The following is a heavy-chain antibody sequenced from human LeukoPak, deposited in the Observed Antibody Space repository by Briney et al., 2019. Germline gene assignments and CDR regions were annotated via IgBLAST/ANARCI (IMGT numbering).Heavy chain of an antibody. V-gene: IGHV5-51*01. Sequence: GESLKISCEGSGYSFSNYWIGWVRQMPGKGLEWMGIIYPGDYETRYSPSFQGPVTISVDKSISTAYLQWSSLKASDTAMYYCAIPPGYCGNDCSFDHWGQGTLVTVSP. CDR3: AIPPGYCGNDCSFDH. CDR1: GYSFSNYW. CDR2: IYPGDYET. J-gene: IGHJ4*02. D-gene: IGHD2-21*02.